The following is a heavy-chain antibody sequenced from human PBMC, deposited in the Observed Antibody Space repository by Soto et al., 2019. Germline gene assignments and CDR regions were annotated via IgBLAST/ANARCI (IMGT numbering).Heavy chain of an antibody. J-gene: IGHJ6*02. Sequence: QVQLVQSGAEVKKPGSSVKVSCKASGGTFSSYAISWVRQAPGQGLEWMGGIIPIFGTANYAQKFQGRVTITADESTSTAYMELSSLRSEDTAVYYCARQGLVVVAATPDYYYGMDVWGQGTMVTVSS. CDR3: ARQGLVVVAATPDYYYGMDV. CDR2: IIPIFGTA. CDR1: GGTFSSYA. D-gene: IGHD2-15*01. V-gene: IGHV1-69*01.